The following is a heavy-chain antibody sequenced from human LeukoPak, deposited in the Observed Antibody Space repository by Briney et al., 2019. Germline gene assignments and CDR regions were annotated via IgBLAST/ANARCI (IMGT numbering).Heavy chain of an antibody. D-gene: IGHD2-2*01. J-gene: IGHJ4*02. CDR1: GFTFDDYG. CDR3: ASKGYCSSTSRCAGDY. CDR2: INWNGGST. V-gene: IGHV3-20*04. Sequence: PGGSLRLSCAASGFTFDDYGMSWVRQAPGKGLEWVSGINWNGGSTGYADSVKGRFTISRDNAKSSLYLQMNSLRAEDTALYYCASKGYCSSTSRCAGDYWGQGTLVTVSS.